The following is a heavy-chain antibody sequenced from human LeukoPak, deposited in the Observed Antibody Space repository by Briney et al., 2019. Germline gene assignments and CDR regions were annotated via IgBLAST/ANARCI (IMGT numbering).Heavy chain of an antibody. CDR2: ISSGSTYM. D-gene: IGHD6-6*01. J-gene: IGHJ3*02. Sequence: GGSLRLSCAASGFTFSSYAVSWVRQAPGKGLEWVSSISSGSTYMYYADSVKGRFTISRDNAQNSMYLQMNSLRAEDTAVYYCGRVGGRSKAAKGDAFDIWGQGTMVTVSS. CDR1: GFTFSSYA. V-gene: IGHV3-21*04. CDR3: GRVGGRSKAAKGDAFDI.